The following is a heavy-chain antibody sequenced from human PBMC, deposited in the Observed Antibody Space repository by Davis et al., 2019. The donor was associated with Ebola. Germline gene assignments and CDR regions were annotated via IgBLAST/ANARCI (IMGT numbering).Heavy chain of an antibody. CDR3: AALFSGSYLAYVDV. Sequence: MLSETLSLTCTVSGDSISTYSWSWIRQPPGKGLEWIGYISNIGWTNYNASLKSRVTISVDTSKNHFSLRLSSVIAADTAVYYCAALFSGSYLAYVDVWGKGTTVTVS. CDR2: ISNIGWT. D-gene: IGHD1-26*01. CDR1: GDSISTYS. V-gene: IGHV4-59*01. J-gene: IGHJ6*03.